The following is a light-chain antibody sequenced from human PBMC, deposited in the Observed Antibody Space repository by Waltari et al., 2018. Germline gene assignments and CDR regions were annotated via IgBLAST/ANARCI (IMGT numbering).Light chain of an antibody. CDR2: CAS. J-gene: IGKJ1*01. V-gene: IGKV3-20*01. CDR1: QSVSSSY. Sequence: EIVLTPSPGTLSSPPGERDTLTCRDSQSVSSSYFAWYQQKPGQAPKLLIYCASNRATGIPDRFSGSGSGTDFTLTIIRLEPEDFAVYYCQHYGSSPGTFGQGTKVET. CDR3: QHYGSSPGT.